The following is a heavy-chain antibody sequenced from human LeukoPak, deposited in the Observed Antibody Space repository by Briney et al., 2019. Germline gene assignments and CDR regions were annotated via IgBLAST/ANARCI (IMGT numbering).Heavy chain of an antibody. CDR3: AKNRGGSYYSGSDY. CDR2: ISSSGSTI. Sequence: AGGSLRLSCAASGFTFSSYEMNWVRQAPGKGLEWVSYISSSGSTIYYADSVKGRFTISRDNAKNSPYLQMNSLRAEDTAVYYCAKNRGGSYYSGSDYWGQGTLVTASS. CDR1: GFTFSSYE. V-gene: IGHV3-48*03. J-gene: IGHJ4*02. D-gene: IGHD1-26*01.